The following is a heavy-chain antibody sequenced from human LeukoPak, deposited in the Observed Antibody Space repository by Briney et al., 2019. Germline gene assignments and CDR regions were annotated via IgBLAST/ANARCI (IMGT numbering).Heavy chain of an antibody. CDR1: GFTFHDYA. V-gene: IGHV3-9*01. J-gene: IGHJ6*03. CDR3: AKARGYYYMDV. Sequence: PGWSLPLSCAASGFTFHDYAMHWVGQAPRKAREWVSGISCNSCSIGYADSAKGRFTISRHNAKNSLYLQMNSLRAEDTALYYCAKARGYYYMDVWGKGTTVTVSS. CDR2: ISCNSCSI.